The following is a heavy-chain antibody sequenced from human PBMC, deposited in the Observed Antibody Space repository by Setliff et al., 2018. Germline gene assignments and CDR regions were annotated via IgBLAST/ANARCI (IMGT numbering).Heavy chain of an antibody. CDR1: SGSIGSHY. D-gene: IGHD1-26*01. CDR3: ARALSGSSRIYYFDY. CDR2: VFHTGST. Sequence: KASETLSLTCSVSSGSIGSHYWNWMRQPPGKGLEWIGHVFHTGSTKYNPSLRSRVTISVDTSENYFSLRLTSVTAADTAVYYCARALSGSSRIYYFDYWGQGTLVTVSS. J-gene: IGHJ4*02. V-gene: IGHV4-59*11.